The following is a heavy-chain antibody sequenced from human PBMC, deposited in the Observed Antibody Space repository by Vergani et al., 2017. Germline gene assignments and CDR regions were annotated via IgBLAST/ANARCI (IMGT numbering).Heavy chain of an antibody. J-gene: IGHJ6*02. V-gene: IGHV3-11*01. CDR3: ARALPHWSPYYYYGMDV. CDR2: ISSSGSTI. Sequence: VQLLESGGGLVKPGGSLRLSCAASGFTFSDYYMSWIRQAPGKGLEWVSYISSSGSTIYYADSVKGRFTISRDNAKNSLYLQMNSLRAEDTAVYYCARALPHWSPYYYYGMDVWGQGTTVTVSS. CDR1: GFTFSDYY.